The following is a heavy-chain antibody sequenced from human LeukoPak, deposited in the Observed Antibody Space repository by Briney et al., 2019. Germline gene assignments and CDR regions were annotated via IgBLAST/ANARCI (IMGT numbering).Heavy chain of an antibody. CDR2: VHYSGST. V-gene: IGHV4-59*08. CDR3: ARHETDNWFGS. J-gene: IGHJ5*01. D-gene: IGHD2-21*02. CDR1: GGSIRSHY. Sequence: SETLSLTCSVSGGSIRSHYWSRIRQPPGKGLEWLGYVHYSGSTNYNPSLKSRVTISVDTAKNKFYLKLSSVTAADTAVYYCARHETDNWFGSWGQGTLVTVSS.